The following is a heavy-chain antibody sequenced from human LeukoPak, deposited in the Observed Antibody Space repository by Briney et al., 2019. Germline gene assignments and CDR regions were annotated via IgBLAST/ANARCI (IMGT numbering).Heavy chain of an antibody. Sequence: SETLSLTCTVSGGSISSYYWSWIRQPPGKGLEWIGYIYYSGSTNYNPSLKSRVTISVDTSKNQFSLKLTSVTAADPAVYYCARGRYSAGDNWFDPWGQGTLVTVSS. J-gene: IGHJ5*02. CDR3: ARGRYSAGDNWFDP. V-gene: IGHV4-59*01. CDR1: GGSISSYY. CDR2: IYYSGST. D-gene: IGHD3-9*01.